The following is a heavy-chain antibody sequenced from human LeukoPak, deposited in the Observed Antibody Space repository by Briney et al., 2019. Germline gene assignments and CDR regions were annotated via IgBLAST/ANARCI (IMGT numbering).Heavy chain of an antibody. V-gene: IGHV3-66*01. CDR3: ASIKYSGYGGDY. D-gene: IGHD5-12*01. CDR1: GFTVSSNY. CDR2: IYSGGST. Sequence: GGSLRLSCAASGFTVSSNYMSWVRQAPGKGLEWVSVIYSGGSTYYADSVKGRFTISRDNSKNTLYLQMNSLRAEDTAVYYCASIKYSGYGGDYWGQGTLVTVAS. J-gene: IGHJ4*02.